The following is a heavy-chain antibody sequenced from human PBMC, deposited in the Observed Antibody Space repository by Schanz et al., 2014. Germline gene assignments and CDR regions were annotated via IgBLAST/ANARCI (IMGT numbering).Heavy chain of an antibody. V-gene: IGHV1-2*02. J-gene: IGHJ6*02. CDR3: ARENTAVAGMPRVMDV. D-gene: IGHD6-19*01. CDR1: GYTFTGYY. CDR2: ISPNSGDT. Sequence: QVQLVQSGAEVKKPGASVKVSCKASGYTFTGYYMHWVRQAPGQGLEWMGWISPNSGDTNYAQMFQGRVTMTTDTSISTAYMELSRLTSDDTAVFFCARENTAVAGMPRVMDVWGQGTTVTVTS.